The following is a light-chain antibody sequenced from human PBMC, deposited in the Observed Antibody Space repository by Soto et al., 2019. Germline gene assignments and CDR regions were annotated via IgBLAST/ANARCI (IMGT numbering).Light chain of an antibody. J-gene: IGKJ1*01. CDR2: GAS. CDR3: QQYYNWPPRT. V-gene: IGKV3D-15*01. CDR1: QSVSSN. Sequence: EIVMTQSPATLSVSPGERATLSCRASQSVSSNLAWYQQKPGQAPRLLIYGASTRATGIPARFSGSGSGTELTLTISRLQSEDFAVYYCQQYYNWPPRTFGQGTKVEIK.